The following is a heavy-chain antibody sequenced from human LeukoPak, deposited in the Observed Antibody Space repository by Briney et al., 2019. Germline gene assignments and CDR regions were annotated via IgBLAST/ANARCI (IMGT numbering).Heavy chain of an antibody. J-gene: IGHJ4*02. D-gene: IGHD2-15*01. CDR3: ARSGLNRFDY. CDR2: ISSSSSYI. V-gene: IGHV3-21*04. CDR1: GFKFSSYS. Sequence: GGPLRLSCAASGFKFSSYSMKWVRQAPGKGLEWVSFISSSSSYIYYADSVKGRFTISRDNSKNTLYLQMNSLRAEDTAIYYCARSGLNRFDYWGQGTLVTVSS.